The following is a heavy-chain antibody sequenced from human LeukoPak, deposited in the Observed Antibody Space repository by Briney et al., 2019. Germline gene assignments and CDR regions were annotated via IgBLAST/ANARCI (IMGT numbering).Heavy chain of an antibody. CDR2: IYSGGST. V-gene: IGHV3-53*01. J-gene: IGHJ4*02. Sequence: EGSLRLSCAASGFTVSSHYMTWVRQAPGKGLEWVSVIYSGGSTYYADSVKGRFTISRDNSKNTLYLQMKSLRAEDTAVYYCARLDDYGDYVDYWGQGTLVTVSS. CDR3: ARLDDYGDYVDY. D-gene: IGHD4-17*01. CDR1: GFTVSSHY.